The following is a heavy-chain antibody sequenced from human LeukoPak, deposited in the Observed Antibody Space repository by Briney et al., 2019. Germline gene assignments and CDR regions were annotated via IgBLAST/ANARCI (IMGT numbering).Heavy chain of an antibody. CDR3: AGWYYYYYGMDV. Sequence: PSETLSLTCAVYGGSFSGYYWSWIRQPPGKGLEWIGEINHSGSTNYNPSLESRVTISVDTSKNQFSLKLSSVTAADTAVYYCAGWYYYYYGMDVWGQGTTVTVSS. D-gene: IGHD6-19*01. CDR1: GGSFSGYY. J-gene: IGHJ6*02. CDR2: INHSGST. V-gene: IGHV4-34*01.